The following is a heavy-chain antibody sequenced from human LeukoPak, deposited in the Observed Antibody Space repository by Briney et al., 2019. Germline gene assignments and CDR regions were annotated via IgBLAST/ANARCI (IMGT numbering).Heavy chain of an antibody. CDR2: IIPILGIA. Sequence: GSSVTVSCKASGGTFSSYTISWVRQAPGQGLEWMGRIIPILGIANYAQKFQGRVTITADKSTSTAYMELSSLRSEDTAVYYCARERKTYYYDSSGYPLGFDPWGQGTLVTVSS. J-gene: IGHJ5*02. CDR1: GGTFSSYT. D-gene: IGHD3-22*01. CDR3: ARERKTYYYDSSGYPLGFDP. V-gene: IGHV1-69*04.